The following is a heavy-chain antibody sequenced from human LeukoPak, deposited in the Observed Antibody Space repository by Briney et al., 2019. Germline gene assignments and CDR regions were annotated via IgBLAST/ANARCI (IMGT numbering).Heavy chain of an antibody. CDR1: GFTVSSSY. CDR2: TSSGGNT. CDR3: ARDPRSGTGI. Sequence: GGSLRLSCAASGFTVSSSYMNWVRQAPGKGLEWVSVTSSGGNTYYADSVQGRFTISRDNSKNTLYLQMNSLRAEDTAVYYCARDPRSGTGIWGQGALVTVSS. J-gene: IGHJ4*02. D-gene: IGHD1-1*01. V-gene: IGHV3-66*01.